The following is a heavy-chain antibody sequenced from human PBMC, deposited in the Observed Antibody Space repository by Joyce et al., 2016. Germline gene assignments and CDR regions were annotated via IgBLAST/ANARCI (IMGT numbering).Heavy chain of an antibody. CDR3: AKGSYYDSGGYYYFDY. J-gene: IGHJ4*02. Sequence: QVQLQESGPGLVKPSQTLSLTCTVSGGSISSGDYYWSWIRQPPEKGLEWIGYIYYSGSTYYSPSLMSRITMSVDTSKNQFSLKLSSVTAADTAVYYCAKGSYYDSGGYYYFDYWGQGTLVTVSS. CDR2: IYYSGST. V-gene: IGHV4-30-4*01. CDR1: GGSISSGDYY. D-gene: IGHD3-22*01.